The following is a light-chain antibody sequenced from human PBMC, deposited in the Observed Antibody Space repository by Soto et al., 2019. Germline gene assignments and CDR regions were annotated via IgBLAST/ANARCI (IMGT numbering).Light chain of an antibody. CDR3: QQYNNWPPWT. CDR1: QSVRSN. V-gene: IGKV3-15*01. Sequence: EIVMTQSPATLSVSPVERATLSCMASQSVRSNLAWYQQRPGQAPRLLTYDASTRATDIPARFSGSGSGTEFTLTISSLQSEDFAVYYCQQYNNWPPWTCGQGTKVDIK. CDR2: DAS. J-gene: IGKJ1*01.